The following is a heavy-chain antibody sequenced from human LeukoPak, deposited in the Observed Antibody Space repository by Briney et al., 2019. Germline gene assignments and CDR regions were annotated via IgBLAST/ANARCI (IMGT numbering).Heavy chain of an antibody. CDR2: IYSGGST. V-gene: IGHV3-66*01. CDR1: GFTVSSNY. Sequence: GGSLRLSCAASGFTVSSNYMSWVRQAPGKGLEWVSVIYSGGSTYYADSVKGRFTISRDNSKNTLYLQMNSLRAEDTAVYYCARVGYYDSSGARDYYFDYWGQGTLVTVSS. J-gene: IGHJ4*02. D-gene: IGHD3-22*01. CDR3: ARVGYYDSSGARDYYFDY.